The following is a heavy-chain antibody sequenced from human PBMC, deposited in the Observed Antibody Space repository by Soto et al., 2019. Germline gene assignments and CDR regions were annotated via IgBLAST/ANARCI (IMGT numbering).Heavy chain of an antibody. V-gene: IGHV4-59*01. CDR2: IYYSGST. CDR3: ARDSSGWYVPASGRRYYYGMDV. J-gene: IGHJ6*02. Sequence: KPSETLSLTCTVSGGSISSYYWSWIRQPPGKGLEWIGYIYYSGSTNYNPSLKSRVTISVDTPKNQFSLKLSSVTAADTAGYYCARDSSGWYVPASGRRYYYGMDVWGQGTTVTVSS. D-gene: IGHD6-19*01. CDR1: GGSISSYY.